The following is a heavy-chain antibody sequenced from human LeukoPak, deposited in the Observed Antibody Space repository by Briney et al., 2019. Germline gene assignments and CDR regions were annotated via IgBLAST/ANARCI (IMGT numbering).Heavy chain of an antibody. D-gene: IGHD3-22*01. V-gene: IGHV4-61*02. CDR3: ARYYYDSSGYYLFDY. CDR1: GGSISSGSYY. CDR2: IYTSGST. Sequence: PSETLSLTCTVSGGSISSGSYYWSWIRQPAGKGLEWIGRIYTSGSTNYNPSLKSRVTISVDTSKNQFSLKLSSVTAADTAVYYCARYYYDSSGYYLFDYWGQGTLVTVSS. J-gene: IGHJ4*02.